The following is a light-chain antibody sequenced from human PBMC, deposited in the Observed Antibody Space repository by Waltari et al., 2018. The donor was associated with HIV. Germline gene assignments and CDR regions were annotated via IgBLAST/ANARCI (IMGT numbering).Light chain of an antibody. Sequence: SVLTQPLPASATSAPSVALPCSGSSSHNGDFSVSCYQRLPGAAPKLLIDANNQRPSGVPDRFSVSRSGTSASLAISGLRSEDEAVYSCAVWDDSLRGGVFGGGTKLTVL. V-gene: IGLV1-47*01. CDR1: SSHNGDFS. J-gene: IGLJ3*02. CDR3: AVWDDSLRGGV. CDR2: ANN.